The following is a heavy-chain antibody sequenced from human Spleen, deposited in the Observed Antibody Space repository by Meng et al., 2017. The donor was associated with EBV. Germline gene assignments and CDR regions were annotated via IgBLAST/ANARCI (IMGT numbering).Heavy chain of an antibody. J-gene: IGHJ5*02. CDR1: GGSITSTRYF. D-gene: IGHD6-25*01. V-gene: IGHV4-39*01. Sequence: QESGPGLVQASETLSLTCTVSGGSITSTRYFWGWIRQPPGKGLEWIGNIYYHGNTYYNPSLKSRVSISIDTSKSQFSLRLTSVTAADTAVYYCARQQGDSSDRWFDPWGQGTLVTVSS. CDR2: IYYHGNT. CDR3: ARQQGDSSDRWFDP.